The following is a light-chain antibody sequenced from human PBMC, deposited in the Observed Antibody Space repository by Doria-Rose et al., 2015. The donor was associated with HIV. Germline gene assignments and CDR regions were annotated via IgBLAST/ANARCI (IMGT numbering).Light chain of an antibody. V-gene: IGKV3-20*01. CDR1: QRVKSSY. J-gene: IGKJ5*01. Sequence: EIVMTQSPGTLSLSPGERATLSCRASQRVKSSYLAWYQQKPGQAPSLLIYDASTSATGIPDRFSGSGSGTDFTLTISRLEPEDVAVYYCQQYGTSRGTFGQGTRLEIK. CDR3: QQYGTSRGT. CDR2: DAS.